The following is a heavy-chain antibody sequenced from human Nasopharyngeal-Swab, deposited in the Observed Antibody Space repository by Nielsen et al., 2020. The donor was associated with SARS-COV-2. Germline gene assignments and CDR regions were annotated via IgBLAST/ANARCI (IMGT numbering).Heavy chain of an antibody. CDR2: ITSSSGFI. CDR1: GIIVSHNY. J-gene: IGHJ4*02. D-gene: IGHD2-2*01. Sequence: GESLKISCAASGIIVSHNYMSWVRQAPGKWLEWVSSITSSSGFIFYADSVKGRFTISRDNAKNSLYLQMNSLRAEDTAVYYCVKDIGSSTTFTFDYWGQGTLVTVSS. CDR3: VKDIGSSTTFTFDY. V-gene: IGHV3-21*01.